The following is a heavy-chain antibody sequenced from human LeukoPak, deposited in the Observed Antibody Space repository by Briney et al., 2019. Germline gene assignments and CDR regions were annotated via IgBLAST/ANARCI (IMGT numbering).Heavy chain of an antibody. V-gene: IGHV1-69*05. CDR2: IIPIFGTG. CDR1: GDTFNNYA. CDR3: AREGARGFCSGGSCYSGFDH. D-gene: IGHD2-15*01. Sequence: SVEVSCKAPGDTFNNYAISWVRQAPGQGLEWMGGIIPIFGTGKYAPKFEGRVTLTTDDSTNTVYMELHRLTSDDTAVYYCAREGARGFCSGGSCYSGFDHWGQGTLVTVS. J-gene: IGHJ4*02.